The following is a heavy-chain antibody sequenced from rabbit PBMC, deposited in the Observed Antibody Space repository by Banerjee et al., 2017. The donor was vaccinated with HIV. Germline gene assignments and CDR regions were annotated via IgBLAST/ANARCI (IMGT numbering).Heavy chain of an antibody. D-gene: IGHD4-1*01. CDR3: ARDGSGWGANFNL. CDR2: IDAVFGNT. J-gene: IGHJ4*01. V-gene: IGHV1S45*01. CDR1: GFVFSSYYM. Sequence: QEHLKESGGGLVQPGGSLTLSCKASGFVFSSYYMSWVRQAPGKGLEWIGYIDAVFGNTYYASWVNGRFTNSKTSSTTVYLQMTSLTAADMASYFCARDGSGWGANFNLWGPGTLVTVS.